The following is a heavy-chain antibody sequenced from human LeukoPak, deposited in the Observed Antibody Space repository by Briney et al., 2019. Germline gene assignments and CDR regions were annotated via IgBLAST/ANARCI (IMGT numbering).Heavy chain of an antibody. J-gene: IGHJ4*02. V-gene: IGHV4-39*01. CDR3: ARRVFGSGRQDY. CDR2: TYYSGST. CDR1: GGSISSSSHY. D-gene: IGHD3-10*01. Sequence: SETLSLTCTVSGGSISSSSHYWVWIRQPPGKGLKWIGNTYYSGSTHYNPSLKSRVTISVDTSKSQFSLKLNSLTAADTAVYYCARRVFGSGRQDYWGQGTLVTVSS.